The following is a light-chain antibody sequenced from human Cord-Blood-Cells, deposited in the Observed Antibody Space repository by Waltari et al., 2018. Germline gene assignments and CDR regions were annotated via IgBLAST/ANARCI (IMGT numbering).Light chain of an antibody. Sequence: SSELTQDPAVSVALGQTVRTTCQGDSLRNYYASWYQQKPGQAPVLVIYGKNNRPSGIPDRFSGSSSGNTASLTITGAQAEDEADYYCNSRDSSGNHYVFGTGTKVTVL. V-gene: IGLV3-19*01. CDR1: SLRNYY. J-gene: IGLJ1*01. CDR3: NSRDSSGNHYV. CDR2: GKN.